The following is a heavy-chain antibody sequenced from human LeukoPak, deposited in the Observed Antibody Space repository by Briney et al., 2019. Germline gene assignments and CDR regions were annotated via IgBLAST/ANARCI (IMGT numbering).Heavy chain of an antibody. V-gene: IGHV1-69*05. CDR3: ARGGWVTMVRGVIIKSYMDV. Sequence: ASVKVSCKASGGTFSSYAISWVRQAPGQGLEWMGGIIPIFGTANYAQKFQGRVTITTDESTSTAYMELSSLRSEDTAVYYCARGGWVTMVRGVIIKSYMDVWGKGTTVTVSS. D-gene: IGHD3-10*01. CDR1: GGTFSSYA. J-gene: IGHJ6*03. CDR2: IIPIFGTA.